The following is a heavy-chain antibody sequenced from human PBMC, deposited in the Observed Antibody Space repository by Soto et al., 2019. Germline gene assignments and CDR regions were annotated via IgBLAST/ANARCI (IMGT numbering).Heavy chain of an antibody. J-gene: IGHJ5*02. V-gene: IGHV4-39*01. CDR1: VGSFGSSAYY. CDR2: INSIGST. Sequence: SETLSLTCTVSVGSFGSSAYYWGWIRRAPGKGLEWIGSINSIGSTFSNPSLKSRVALSVDTSKNQFSLKLTSVTAADTALYYCSRRAPEGFDPWGQGTLVTVSS. CDR3: SRRAPEGFDP.